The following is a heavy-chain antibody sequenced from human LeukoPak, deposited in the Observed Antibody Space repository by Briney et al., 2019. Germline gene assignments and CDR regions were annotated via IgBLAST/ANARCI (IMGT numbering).Heavy chain of an antibody. D-gene: IGHD6-19*01. Sequence: SETVSLTCAVYGGSFSGYYWSWMRQPPGKRLEWIGEIDHSGSNNYNTSLKSRVTISVDTSKNQFSLKLSSVTAADTSVYYCAMGLGIASGWYRVYYFDYGRQATLVTVSS. J-gene: IGHJ4*02. CDR3: AMGLGIASGWYRVYYFDY. CDR1: GGSFSGYY. V-gene: IGHV4-34*01. CDR2: IDHSGSN.